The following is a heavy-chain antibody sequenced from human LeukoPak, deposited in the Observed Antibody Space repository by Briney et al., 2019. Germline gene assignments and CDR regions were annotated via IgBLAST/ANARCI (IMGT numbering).Heavy chain of an antibody. CDR3: AKGLGSSWYRGADY. Sequence: GGSLRLSCAASGFTFDDYGMSWVRQAPGKGLEWVSGINWNGGSTGYADSVKGRFTISRDNAKNSLYLQMNSLRAEDTAVYYCAKGLGSSWYRGADYWGQGTLVTVSS. V-gene: IGHV3-20*04. J-gene: IGHJ4*02. D-gene: IGHD6-13*01. CDR1: GFTFDDYG. CDR2: INWNGGST.